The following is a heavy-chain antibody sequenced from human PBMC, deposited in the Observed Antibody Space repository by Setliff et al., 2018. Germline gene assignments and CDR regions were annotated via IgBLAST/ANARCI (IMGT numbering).Heavy chain of an antibody. D-gene: IGHD3-16*02. CDR3: ARVFGRYDYVWGSYRHDAFDI. CDR1: GFRFNGHG. Sequence: PSETLSLSCAASGFRFNGHGMNWVRQAPGKGLEWIGEINHSGSTNYNPSLKSRVTISVDTSKNQFSLKPSSVTAADTAVYYCARVFGRYDYVWGSYRHDAFDIWGQGTMVTVSS. J-gene: IGHJ3*02. CDR2: INHSGST. V-gene: IGHV4-34*01.